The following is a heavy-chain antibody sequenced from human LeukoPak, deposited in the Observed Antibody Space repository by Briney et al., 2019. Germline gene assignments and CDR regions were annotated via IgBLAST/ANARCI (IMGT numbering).Heavy chain of an antibody. CDR2: IHYSGTT. D-gene: IGHD6-6*01. V-gene: IGHV4-59*01. J-gene: IGHJ5*02. CDR1: GASISSYY. CDR3: ARGQLVRAGWFDP. Sequence: SETLSLTCTVSGASISSYYWGWFRQPPGKGLEWIAYIHYSGTTNYNPSHKSRITISIDMSKNQFSLKLNSVTAADTAVYYCARGQLVRAGWFDPWGQGTLVTVSS.